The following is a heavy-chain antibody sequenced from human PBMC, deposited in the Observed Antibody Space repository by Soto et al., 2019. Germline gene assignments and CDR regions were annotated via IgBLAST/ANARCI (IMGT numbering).Heavy chain of an antibody. J-gene: IGHJ6*02. CDR3: AKGVDYYDSSGYYSYYYNGMDV. CDR1: GYTFTSYD. V-gene: IGHV1-8*01. D-gene: IGHD3-22*01. Sequence: GASVKVSCKASGYTFTSYDINWVRQATGQGLEWMGWMNPNSGNTGYAQKFQGRVTMTRNTSISTAYMELSSLRSEDTAVYYCAKGVDYYDSSGYYSYYYNGMDVWGQGTTVTVSS. CDR2: MNPNSGNT.